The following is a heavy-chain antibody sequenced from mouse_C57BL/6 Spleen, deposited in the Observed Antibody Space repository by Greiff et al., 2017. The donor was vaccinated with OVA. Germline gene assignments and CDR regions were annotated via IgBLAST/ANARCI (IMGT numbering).Heavy chain of an antibody. CDR1: GFSFNTYA. Sequence: EVKLMESGGGLVQPKGSLKLSCAASGFSFNTYAMNWVRQAPGKGLEWVARIRSKSNNYATYYADSVKDRFTISRDDSESMLYLQMNNLKTEDTAMYYCVRQDGTGFAYWGQGTLVTVSA. J-gene: IGHJ3*01. CDR3: VRQDGTGFAY. V-gene: IGHV10-1*01. D-gene: IGHD4-1*01. CDR2: IRSKSNNYAT.